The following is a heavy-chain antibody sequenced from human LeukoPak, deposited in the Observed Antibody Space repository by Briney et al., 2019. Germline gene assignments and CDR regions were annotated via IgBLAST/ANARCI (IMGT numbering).Heavy chain of an antibody. CDR2: IKQDGSEK. J-gene: IGHJ4*02. CDR1: GFTFSSYW. CDR3: ARALGSYYYDSSGYYYQGY. Sequence: GGSLRLSCAASGFTFSSYWMSWVRQAPRKGLEGVANIKQDGSEKYYADFVKGRSTISRDNAKNSLYLQMNSLRAEDTAVYYCARALGSYYYDSSGYYYQGYWGQGTLVTVSS. D-gene: IGHD3-22*01. V-gene: IGHV3-7*01.